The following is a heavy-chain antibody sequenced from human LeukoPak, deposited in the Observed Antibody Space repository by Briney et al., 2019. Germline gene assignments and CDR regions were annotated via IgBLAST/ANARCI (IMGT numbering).Heavy chain of an antibody. V-gene: IGHV4-59*08. J-gene: IGHJ1*01. CDR3: ASTPGYYYGSGSYTPQYFQH. CDR2: IYYSGST. CDR1: GGSISSYY. Sequence: SETLSLTCTVSGGSISSYYWSWIRQPPGKGLEWIGYIYYSGSTNYNPSLKSRVTISVDTSKNKFSLKLSSVTAADTAVYYCASTPGYYYGSGSYTPQYFQHWGQGTLVTVSS. D-gene: IGHD3-10*01.